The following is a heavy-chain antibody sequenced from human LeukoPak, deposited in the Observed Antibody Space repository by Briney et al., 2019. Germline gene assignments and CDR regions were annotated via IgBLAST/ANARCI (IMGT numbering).Heavy chain of an antibody. V-gene: IGHV5-51*01. CDR2: IYPGDSDT. CDR3: VRPSQGLGYYFDY. Sequence: GESLKISCKGSGYSFTSYWIGWVRQLPGKGLEWMGIIYPGDSDTGYSPSFQGQVTISADKSISTAYLQWSSLKASDTAMYYCVRPSQGLGYYFDYWGQGTLVTVSS. D-gene: IGHD3-10*01. CDR1: GYSFTSYW. J-gene: IGHJ4*02.